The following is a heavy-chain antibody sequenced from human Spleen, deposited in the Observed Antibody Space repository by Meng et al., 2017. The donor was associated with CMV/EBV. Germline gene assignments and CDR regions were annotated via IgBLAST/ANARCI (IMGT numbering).Heavy chain of an antibody. CDR1: GFTFSNSD. J-gene: IGHJ4*02. Sequence: GESLKISCAASGFTFSNSDMNWVRQAPGKGLEWVSGVSWNGSRTHYADSVKGRFIISRDNSKNTVYLQMNSLRAEDTAVYYCAKISGYYASGNYYNDYWGQGTLVTVSS. D-gene: IGHD3-10*01. V-gene: IGHV3-19*01. CDR3: AKISGYYASGNYYNDY. CDR2: VSWNGSRT.